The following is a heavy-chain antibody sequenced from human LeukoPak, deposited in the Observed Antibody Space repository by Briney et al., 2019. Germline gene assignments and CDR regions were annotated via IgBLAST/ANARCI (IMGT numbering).Heavy chain of an antibody. Sequence: GASVKVSCKASGYTFTSYGINWVRQAPGQGLEWMGWISGHNGHTNYVQKMQGRVTMTTDTSTNTAYMELRNLTSDDTAVYYCARGQTPSYGMDVWGQGTTVTVSS. V-gene: IGHV1-18*04. CDR1: GYTFTSYG. CDR2: ISGHNGHT. J-gene: IGHJ6*02. CDR3: ARGQTPSYGMDV.